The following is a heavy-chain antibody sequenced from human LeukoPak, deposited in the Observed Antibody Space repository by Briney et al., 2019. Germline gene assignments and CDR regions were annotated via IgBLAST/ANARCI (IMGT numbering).Heavy chain of an antibody. V-gene: IGHV4-39*01. CDR1: GGSISSSGYY. CDR3: ARLSCSSSSCFFPNAFDI. Sequence: SETLSLTCTVSGGSISSSGYYWGWIRQPPGTGLEWIANIYYSGNTYSNPSLESRVTISLDTSKNQFSLELSSVTAADTAVYYCARLSCSSSSCFFPNAFDIWGQGTMVTVSS. D-gene: IGHD2-2*01. J-gene: IGHJ3*02. CDR2: IYYSGNT.